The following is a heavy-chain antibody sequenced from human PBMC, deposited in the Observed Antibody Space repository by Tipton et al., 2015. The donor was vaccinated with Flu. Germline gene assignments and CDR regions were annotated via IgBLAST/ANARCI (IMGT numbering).Heavy chain of an antibody. CDR1: GDSISSDYY. V-gene: IGHV4-4*07. Sequence: LRLSCAVSGDSISSDYYWTWIRQPAGKGLEWIGRIYPSGSTTYNPSLKSRITLSIDTPNSQFSLKLTSVTAADTAVYYCARFWDVSDGFDIWGRGTLVTVSS. J-gene: IGHJ3*02. D-gene: IGHD3-16*01. CDR2: IYPSGST. CDR3: ARFWDVSDGFDI.